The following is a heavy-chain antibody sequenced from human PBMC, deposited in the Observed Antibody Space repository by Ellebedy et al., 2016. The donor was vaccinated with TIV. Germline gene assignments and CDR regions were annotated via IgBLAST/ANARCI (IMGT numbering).Heavy chain of an antibody. J-gene: IGHJ4*02. D-gene: IGHD3-16*01. CDR3: AKLKGFMITLGDPYDS. CDR1: GFTVSLYA. CDR2: INGTGDTT. Sequence: GESLKISCAASGFTVSLYAMSWVRQAPGKGLEWVSSINGTGDTTYHADSVRGRFTISRDNSKKTLYLQMNSLKTDDTAVYYCAKLKGFMITLGDPYDSWGQGTLVTVSS. V-gene: IGHV3-23*01.